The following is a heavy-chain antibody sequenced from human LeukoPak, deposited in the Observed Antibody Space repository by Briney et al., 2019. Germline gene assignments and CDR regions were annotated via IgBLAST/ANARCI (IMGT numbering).Heavy chain of an antibody. CDR2: IYYSGST. J-gene: IGHJ5*02. D-gene: IGHD3-22*01. Sequence: SETLPLTCTVSGGSIRSSNYYWGWIRQPPGKGLEWIGSIYYSGSTHYNPSLKSRVTISVDTSKNQFSLKLNSVTAADTVVYYCARLESAYSSVRFDPWGQGTLVTVSS. CDR3: ARLESAYSSVRFDP. CDR1: GGSIRSSNYY. V-gene: IGHV4-39*01.